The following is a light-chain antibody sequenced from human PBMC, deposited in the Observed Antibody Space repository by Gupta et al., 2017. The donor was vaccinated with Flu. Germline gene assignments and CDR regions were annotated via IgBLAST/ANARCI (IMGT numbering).Light chain of an antibody. Sequence: AGLPQPPPVSTGLRQTATLTCTGNSNNVGNQGAAWLQHHQGHPPKVQFARDDRRPSGISGRFSASRSGNTASLTIAGLQPEDEADYYCAAWDSSLSVGVFGGGTKLTVL. J-gene: IGLJ3*02. CDR2: RDD. CDR1: SNNVGNQG. V-gene: IGLV10-54*04. CDR3: AAWDSSLSVGV.